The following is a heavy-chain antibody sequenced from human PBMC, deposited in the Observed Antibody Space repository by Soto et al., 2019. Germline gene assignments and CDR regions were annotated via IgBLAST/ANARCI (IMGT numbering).Heavy chain of an antibody. CDR3: AHPRGYGVFDAYDI. CDR2: ISGNGGAT. D-gene: IGHD4-17*01. CDR1: GLTFSTFA. Sequence: GGSLRLSCTASGLTFSTFAMSWVRQSPGKGLEWVSTISGNGGATFYADSVKGRFTISRDNSINMLYLQMNSLRTEDTAVYYCAHPRGYGVFDAYDIWGQGAMVTVSS. V-gene: IGHV3-23*01. J-gene: IGHJ3*02.